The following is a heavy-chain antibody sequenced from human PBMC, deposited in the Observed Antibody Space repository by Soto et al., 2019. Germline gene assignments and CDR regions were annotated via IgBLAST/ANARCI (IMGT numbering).Heavy chain of an antibody. CDR2: ISAYNGNT. CDR1: GYTFTSYG. D-gene: IGHD6-19*01. Sequence: QVQLVQSGAEVKKPGASVKVSCKASGYTFTSYGISWLRQAPGQGLEWMGWISAYNGNTNYAQKLQGRVTMTTDTSTSTAYMERRSRRSDDTAVYYCARDEYSSGWYGGIWFEPWGQGTLVTVSS. V-gene: IGHV1-18*04. CDR3: ARDEYSSGWYGGIWFEP. J-gene: IGHJ5*02.